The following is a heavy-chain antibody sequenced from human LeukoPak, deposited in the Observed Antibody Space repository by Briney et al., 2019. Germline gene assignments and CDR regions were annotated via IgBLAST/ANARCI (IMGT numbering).Heavy chain of an antibody. CDR3: ARETGYYDILTGYLNLYYFDY. CDR1: GYTFTSSG. V-gene: IGHV1-18*01. D-gene: IGHD3-9*01. J-gene: IGHJ4*02. CDR2: ICAYDGNT. Sequence: ASVKVSCKASGYTFTSSGISWVRQAPGQGLEWMGWICAYDGNTNYAQKLQGRVTMTTDTSTSTAYMELRSLRSDDTAVYYCARETGYYDILTGYLNLYYFDYWGQGTLVTVSS.